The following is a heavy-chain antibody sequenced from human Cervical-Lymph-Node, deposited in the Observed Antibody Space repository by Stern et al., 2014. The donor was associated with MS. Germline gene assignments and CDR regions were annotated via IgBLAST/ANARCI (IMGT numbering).Heavy chain of an antibody. J-gene: IGHJ4*02. CDR3: ARELRGGRSGHY. V-gene: IGHV1-2*02. CDR2: INPDVGVT. Sequence: QVQLVESGAEVKKPGASVKVSCKTSGYNFINYYMHWVRQAPGQGLEWMGGINPDVGVTDYAEKFQGRVTMTRDTSISTVYMELHRLTSDDTAVYFCARELRGGRSGHYWGQGSLVTVSA. D-gene: IGHD1-26*01. CDR1: GYNFINYY.